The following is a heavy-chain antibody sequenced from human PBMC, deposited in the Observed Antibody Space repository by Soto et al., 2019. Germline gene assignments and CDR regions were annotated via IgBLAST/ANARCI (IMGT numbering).Heavy chain of an antibody. CDR3: ARDMHPGFTHYFDP. V-gene: IGHV4-59*01. D-gene: IGHD1-26*01. CDR1: GGSITSYH. J-gene: IGHJ5*02. Sequence: SETLSLTCIVSGGSITSYHWSWIRQFRGKGLEWIAYTSYTGNTNYNTSLKSRVTISMDTSKNQLSLKLTSMTAADTAVYYCARDMHPGFTHYFDPWGQGTMVTVSS. CDR2: TSYTGNT.